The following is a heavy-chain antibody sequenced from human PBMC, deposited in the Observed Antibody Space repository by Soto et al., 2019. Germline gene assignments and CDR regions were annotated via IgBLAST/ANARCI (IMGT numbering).Heavy chain of an antibody. CDR1: GGSISSGDYY. Sequence: SETLSLTCTVSGGSISSGDYYWSWIRQPPGKGLEWIGYIYYSGSTYYNPSLKSRVTISVDTSKNQFSLKLSSVTAADTAVYYCARQYNWNYSWFDPWGQGTMVTVSS. J-gene: IGHJ5*02. CDR3: ARQYNWNYSWFDP. CDR2: IYYSGST. V-gene: IGHV4-30-4*01. D-gene: IGHD1-7*01.